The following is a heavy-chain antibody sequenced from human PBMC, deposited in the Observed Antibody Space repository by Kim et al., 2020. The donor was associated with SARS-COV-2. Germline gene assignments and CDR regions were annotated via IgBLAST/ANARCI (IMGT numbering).Heavy chain of an antibody. V-gene: IGHV3-21*01. D-gene: IGHD5-12*01. CDR2: ISSSSSYI. Sequence: GGSLRLSCAASGFTFSSYSMNWVRQAPGKGLEWVSSISSSSSYIYYADSVKGRFTISRDNAKNSLYLQMNSLRAEDMAVYYCARDRRWLQFIDWGQGTLVTVSS. J-gene: IGHJ4*02. CDR1: GFTFSSYS. CDR3: ARDRRWLQFID.